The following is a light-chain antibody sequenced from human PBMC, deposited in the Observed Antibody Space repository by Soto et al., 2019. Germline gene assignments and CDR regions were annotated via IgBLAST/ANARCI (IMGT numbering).Light chain of an antibody. CDR1: QSISSS. J-gene: IGKJ1*01. CDR3: QQSYSTPRT. Sequence: DIQMTQSPSSLSASVGDRVTITCRPSQSISSSLNWYQQKPGKAPKLLIYATSSLQSGVPSRFSGSGSGTDFTLTISSLQPDDFATYYCQQSYSTPRTFGPGTKVEIK. CDR2: ATS. V-gene: IGKV1-39*01.